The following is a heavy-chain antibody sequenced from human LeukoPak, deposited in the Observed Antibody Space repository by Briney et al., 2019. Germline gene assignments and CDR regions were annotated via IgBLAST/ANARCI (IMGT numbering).Heavy chain of an antibody. J-gene: IGHJ3*02. Sequence: SVKVSCKASGYTFTGYYMHWVRQAPGQGLGWMGGIIPIFGTANYAQKFQGRVTITADESTSTAYMELSSLRSEDTAVYYCAREGVYCSSTSCRASGALDIWGQGTMVTVSS. V-gene: IGHV1-69*13. CDR2: IIPIFGTA. CDR3: AREGVYCSSTSCRASGALDI. CDR1: GYTFTGYY. D-gene: IGHD2-2*01.